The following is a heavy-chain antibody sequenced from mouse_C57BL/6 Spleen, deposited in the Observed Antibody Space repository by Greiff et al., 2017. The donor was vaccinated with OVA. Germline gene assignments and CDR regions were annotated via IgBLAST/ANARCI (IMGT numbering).Heavy chain of an antibody. CDR2: ILPGSGRT. Sequence: VQLQQSGAELMKPGASVKLSCKATGYTFTGYWIEWVKQRPGHGLEWIGEILPGSGRTNYNEKFKGKATFTADPSSNTAYMQLSSLTTEDSAIYYCARRQTFTTVSRFDYWGQGTTLTVSS. D-gene: IGHD1-1*01. CDR1: GYTFTGYW. J-gene: IGHJ2*01. V-gene: IGHV1-9*01. CDR3: ARRQTFTTVSRFDY.